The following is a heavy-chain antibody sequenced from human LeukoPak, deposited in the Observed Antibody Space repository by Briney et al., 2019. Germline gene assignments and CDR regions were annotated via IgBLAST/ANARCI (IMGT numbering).Heavy chain of an antibody. CDR2: IYYSGST. CDR3: ARGGVDAGQQLVLYFDY. V-gene: IGHV4-39*07. J-gene: IGHJ4*02. D-gene: IGHD6-13*01. CDR1: GGSISSSSYY. Sequence: SETLSLTCTVSGGSISSSSYYWGWIRQPPGKGLEWIGSIYYSGSTYYNPSLKSRVTISVDTSKNQFSLKLSSVTAADTAVYYCARGGVDAGQQLVLYFDYWGQGTLVTVSS.